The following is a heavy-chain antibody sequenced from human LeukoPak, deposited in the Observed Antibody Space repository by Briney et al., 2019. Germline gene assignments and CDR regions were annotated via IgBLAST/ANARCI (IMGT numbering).Heavy chain of an antibody. V-gene: IGHV3-23*01. CDR2: ISGSGGST. J-gene: IGHJ4*02. D-gene: IGHD3-10*01. CDR1: GFTFSSYA. CDR3: AKSQAGWFRVLLDY. Sequence: GGSLRLSCAVSGFTFSSYAMSWVRQAPGKGLEWVSAISGSGGSTYYADSVKGRFTISRDNSKNTLYLPMKSLIAEDTAEYYFAKSQAGWFRVLLDYWGQGTLVTVSS.